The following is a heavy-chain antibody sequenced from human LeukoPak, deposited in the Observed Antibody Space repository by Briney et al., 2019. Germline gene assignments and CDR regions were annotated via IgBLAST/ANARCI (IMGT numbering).Heavy chain of an antibody. CDR2: IHRSGST. J-gene: IGHJ4*02. CDR1: PDSTTSNI. D-gene: IGHD1-14*01. V-gene: IGHV4-4*02. CDR3: AREIVGGFNPGAY. Sequence: SETLTLTCTLSPDSTTSNIWSWVRQPPGKGLEWIGEIHRSGSTNYNPSLQRRVTISIDRSKNQIALELSSVTAADKAVYYCAREIVGGFNPGAYWGQGTLVTVSS.